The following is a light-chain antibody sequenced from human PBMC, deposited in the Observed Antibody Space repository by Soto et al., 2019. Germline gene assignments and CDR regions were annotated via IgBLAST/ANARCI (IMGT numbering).Light chain of an antibody. CDR1: QSVSSTY. CDR3: QQYGTSPWT. J-gene: IGKJ1*01. Sequence: EIVLTQSPDTLSLSPGERATLSCRASQSVSSTYLAWYQQKPGQAPRLLIYGASSRATGLPDRFSGSGSGTDFTLTISRLEPEDFAVYYCQQYGTSPWTFGHGTKVEIK. V-gene: IGKV3-20*01. CDR2: GAS.